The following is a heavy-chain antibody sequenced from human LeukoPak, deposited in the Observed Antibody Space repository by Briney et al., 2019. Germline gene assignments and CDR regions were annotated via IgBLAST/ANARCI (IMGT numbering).Heavy chain of an antibody. CDR3: ASFPR. D-gene: IGHD2/OR15-2a*01. CDR1: GFIVSNNY. CDR2: LYNAGST. Sequence: GGSLRLSCVASGFIVSNNYMSWVRQAPGKGLEWVSVLYNAGSTYYADSVKGRFTISRDNSKNTLYLQMYSLRAEDTAVYYCASFPRWGQGTLVTVSS. V-gene: IGHV3-53*01. J-gene: IGHJ4*02.